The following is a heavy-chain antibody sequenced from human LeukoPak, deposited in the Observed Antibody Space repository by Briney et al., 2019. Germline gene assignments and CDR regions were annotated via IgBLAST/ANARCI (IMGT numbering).Heavy chain of an antibody. V-gene: IGHV3-23*01. J-gene: IGHJ4*02. CDR2: ISCSGGST. Sequence: GGSLRLSCAASGFTFSSYPMMCLRQAPEKGVECVSNISCSGGSTYYADSVKGRFTISRDNSKNSLYLHMNTLRAEDTSVYYCAKGLGRWLQYIDYWGQGTLVTVSS. CDR3: AKGLGRWLQYIDY. CDR1: GFTFSSYP. D-gene: IGHD5-24*01.